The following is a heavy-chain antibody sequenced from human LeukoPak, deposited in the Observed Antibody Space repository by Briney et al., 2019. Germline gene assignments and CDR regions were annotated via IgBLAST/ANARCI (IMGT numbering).Heavy chain of an antibody. V-gene: IGHV3-11*06. CDR3: ARDLIGLDYGDYGGFDY. CDR2: ISSSSSYT. CDR1: GFTFSGYY. D-gene: IGHD4-17*01. Sequence: GGSLRLSCAASGFTFSGYYMSWVRQAPGKGLEWISYISSSSSYTNYADSVKGRFTISRDNAKNSLYLQMNSLRAEDTAVYYCARDLIGLDYGDYGGFDYWGQGTLVTVSS. J-gene: IGHJ4*02.